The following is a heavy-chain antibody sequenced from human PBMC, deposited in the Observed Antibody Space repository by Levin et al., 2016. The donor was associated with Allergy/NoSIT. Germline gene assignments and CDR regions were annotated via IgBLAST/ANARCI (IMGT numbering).Heavy chain of an antibody. Sequence: VRQAPGKGLEWVAVISYDGSNKYYADSVKGRFTISRDNSKNTLYLQMNSLRAEDTAVYYCAKELLWFGELRSYYYYYYGMDVWGQGTTVTVSS. CDR2: ISYDGSNK. V-gene: IGHV3-30*18. D-gene: IGHD3-10*01. CDR3: AKELLWFGELRSYYYYYYGMDV. J-gene: IGHJ6*02.